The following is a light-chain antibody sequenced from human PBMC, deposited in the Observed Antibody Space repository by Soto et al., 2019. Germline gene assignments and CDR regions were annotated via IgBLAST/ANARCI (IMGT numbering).Light chain of an antibody. Sequence: DIVMTQSPDSLAVSPGERVTINCKSSQSVLYSSNNRNYLAWYQQKPGQPPKLLIYWASTRESGVPDRFSGSGSGTDFTLTISSLQAEDVAVYYCQQYYNTPLTFGGGTKVDIK. CDR1: QSVLYSSNNRNY. J-gene: IGKJ4*01. CDR3: QQYYNTPLT. CDR2: WAS. V-gene: IGKV4-1*01.